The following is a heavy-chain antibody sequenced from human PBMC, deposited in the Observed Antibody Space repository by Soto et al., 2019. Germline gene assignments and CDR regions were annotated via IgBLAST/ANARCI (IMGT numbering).Heavy chain of an antibody. V-gene: IGHV5-51*01. J-gene: IGHJ6*02. D-gene: IGHD3-10*01. CDR2: IYPGDSDA. CDR1: GYSFTNYW. CDR3: ARPRSGSYRLDYYGMDV. Sequence: GESLKISCKGSGYSFTNYWIAWVRQMPGKGLEWMGIIYPGDSDARYSPSFQGQVTISADKSINTAYLQWSSLKASDTAMYYCARPRSGSYRLDYYGMDVWGQGTTVTVSS.